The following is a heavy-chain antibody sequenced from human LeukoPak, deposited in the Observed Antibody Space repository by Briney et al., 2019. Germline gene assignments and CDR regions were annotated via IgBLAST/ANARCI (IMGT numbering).Heavy chain of an antibody. CDR2: IYYSGNT. Sequence: SETLSLTCTVSGGSISSYYWSWIRQPPGKGLEWIGYIYYSGNTEYKPSLKSRVAMSVDTSKNLFSLRLSSVTAADTAVYYCARSTGSTMFIDYWGQGTLVTVSS. CDR3: ARSTGSTMFIDY. D-gene: IGHD3-10*02. CDR1: GGSISSYY. V-gene: IGHV4-59*01. J-gene: IGHJ4*02.